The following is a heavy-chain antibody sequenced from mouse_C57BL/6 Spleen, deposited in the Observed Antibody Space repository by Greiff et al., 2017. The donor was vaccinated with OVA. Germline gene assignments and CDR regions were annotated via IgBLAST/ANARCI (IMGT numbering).Heavy chain of an antibody. D-gene: IGHD1-1*01. CDR2: INYDGSST. J-gene: IGHJ2*01. Sequence: EVNVVESEGGLVQPGSSMKLSCTASGFTFSDYYMAWVRQVPEKGLEWVANINYDGSSTYYLDSLKSRFIISRDNAKNILYLQMSSLKSEDTATYYCAREGTVGNYFDYWGQGTTLTVSS. CDR3: AREGTVGNYFDY. V-gene: IGHV5-16*01. CDR1: GFTFSDYY.